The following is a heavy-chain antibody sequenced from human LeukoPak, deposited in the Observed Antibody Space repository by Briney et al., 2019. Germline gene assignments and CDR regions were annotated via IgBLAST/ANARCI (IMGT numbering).Heavy chain of an antibody. V-gene: IGHV3-53*05. CDR3: ARGLYDSSGYYWPRPPAGDFDY. Sequence: GGSLRLSCAASGFTVSSNYMSWVRQAPGKGLEWVSVIYSGGSTYYADSVKGRFTISRDNSKNTLYLQMNSLRAEDTAVYYCARGLYDSSGYYWPRPPAGDFDYWGQGTLVTVSS. D-gene: IGHD3-22*01. CDR1: GFTVSSNY. J-gene: IGHJ4*02. CDR2: IYSGGST.